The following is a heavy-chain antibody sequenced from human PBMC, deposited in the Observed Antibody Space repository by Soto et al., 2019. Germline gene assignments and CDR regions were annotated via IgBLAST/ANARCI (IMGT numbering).Heavy chain of an antibody. CDR3: ARWRRPAYYYDSSGYPDGYYYYGMDV. CDR1: GYTFTGYY. Sequence: QVQLVQSGAEVKKPGASVKVSCKASGYTFTGYYMHWVRQAPGQGLEWMGWINPNSGGTNYAQKFQGRVTMTRDTSISTAYMELSRLRSDDTAVYYCARWRRPAYYYDSSGYPDGYYYYGMDVWGQGTTVTVSS. V-gene: IGHV1-2*02. CDR2: INPNSGGT. D-gene: IGHD3-22*01. J-gene: IGHJ6*02.